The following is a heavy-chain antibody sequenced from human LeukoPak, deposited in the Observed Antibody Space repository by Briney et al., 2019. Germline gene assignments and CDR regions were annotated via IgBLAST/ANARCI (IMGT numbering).Heavy chain of an antibody. J-gene: IGHJ1*01. CDR1: GFTFTKAW. V-gene: IGHV3-15*01. CDR3: TTDLGAYGDYLRN. CDR2: IKDGGGTT. D-gene: IGHD4-17*01. Sequence: GGSLTLSCVASGFTFTKAWMSWVRQAPGKGLEWIARIKDGGGTTDYAAPVKGRFTISRDDSRNTVSLQMNSLNTEDIGVYYCTTDLGAYGDYLRNWGQGSLVTVSS.